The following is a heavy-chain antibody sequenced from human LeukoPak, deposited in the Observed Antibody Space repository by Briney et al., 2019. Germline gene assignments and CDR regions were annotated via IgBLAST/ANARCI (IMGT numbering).Heavy chain of an antibody. V-gene: IGHV3-23*01. CDR2: ISGSGGGT. Sequence: GGSLRLSCAASGFTFTNFAVSWVRAAPGNGREWVPSISGSGGGTYDADSVKGRFTISRDNSKNTLYMQRSSLRAEDTAVYYCAKTQGQGNFDYWGQGTLVTVSS. CDR3: AKTQGQGNFDY. CDR1: GFTFTNFA. J-gene: IGHJ4*02.